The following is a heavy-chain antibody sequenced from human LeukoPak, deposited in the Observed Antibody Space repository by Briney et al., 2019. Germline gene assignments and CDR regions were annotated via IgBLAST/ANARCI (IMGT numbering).Heavy chain of an antibody. V-gene: IGHV3-23*01. Sequence: PGGSLRLSCAASGFTFSSYGMSWVRQAPGKGLEWVSAISGSGGSTYYADSVKGRFTISRDNSKNTLYLQMNSLRAEDTAVYYCAKETAARPSGSYNWFDPWGQGTLVTVSS. CDR1: GFTFSSYG. CDR2: ISGSGGST. J-gene: IGHJ5*02. D-gene: IGHD6-6*01. CDR3: AKETAARPSGSYNWFDP.